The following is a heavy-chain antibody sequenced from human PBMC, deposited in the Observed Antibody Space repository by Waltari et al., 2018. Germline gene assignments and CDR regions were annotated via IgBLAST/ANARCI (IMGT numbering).Heavy chain of an antibody. Sequence: QVQLVQSGAEVKKPGASVKVSCKASGYTFTGYYMHWVRQPPGHGVEWMGWINPNSGGTNYAQKFQGRVTMTRDTSISTAYMELSRLRSDDTAVYYCARVLGYKAAAGTFVEYFQHWGQGTLVTVSS. J-gene: IGHJ1*01. V-gene: IGHV1-2*02. CDR3: ARVLGYKAAAGTFVEYFQH. D-gene: IGHD6-13*01. CDR2: INPNSGGT. CDR1: GYTFTGYY.